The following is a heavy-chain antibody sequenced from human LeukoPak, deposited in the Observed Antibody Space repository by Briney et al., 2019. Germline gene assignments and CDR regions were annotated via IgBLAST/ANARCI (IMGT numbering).Heavy chain of an antibody. D-gene: IGHD6-13*01. Sequence: SVKVSCKGSGGTFISYAISWVRQATGQGLDWMGGIIPIFGTANYAQKFQGRVTITADRSTSTAYKELSSLRSEDTAVYYCARVGTGYIAAAGHFDYWGQGTLVTVSS. CDR2: IIPIFGTA. CDR1: GGTFISYA. V-gene: IGHV1-69*06. J-gene: IGHJ4*02. CDR3: ARVGTGYIAAAGHFDY.